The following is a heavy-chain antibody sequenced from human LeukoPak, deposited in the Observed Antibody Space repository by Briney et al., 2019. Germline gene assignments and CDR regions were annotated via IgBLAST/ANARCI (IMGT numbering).Heavy chain of an antibody. D-gene: IGHD2-2*01. CDR1: GFTFSSYG. V-gene: IGHV3-33*01. CDR3: ARGAYCSSTSCYSQYYFDY. Sequence: QPGGSLRLSCAASGFTFSSYGMHWVRQAPGKGLEWVAVIWYDGSNKYYADSVKGRFTISRDNSKNTLYLQMNSPRVEDTAVYYCARGAYCSSTSCYSQYYFDYWGQGTLVTVSS. J-gene: IGHJ4*02. CDR2: IWYDGSNK.